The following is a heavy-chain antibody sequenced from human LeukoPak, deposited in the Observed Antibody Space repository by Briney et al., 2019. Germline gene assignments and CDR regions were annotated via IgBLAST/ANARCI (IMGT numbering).Heavy chain of an antibody. Sequence: PGGSLRLSCAASGFTFSSYFMSWVRQAPGKGLEWVSGITVTGDTYYADSLKGRLTISRDNSRNTLYLQMNSLRADDTAVYYCAKVPVWQQLVDYWGQGALVTVSS. D-gene: IGHD6-13*01. CDR1: GFTFSSYF. CDR3: AKVPVWQQLVDY. V-gene: IGHV3-23*01. CDR2: ITVTGDT. J-gene: IGHJ4*02.